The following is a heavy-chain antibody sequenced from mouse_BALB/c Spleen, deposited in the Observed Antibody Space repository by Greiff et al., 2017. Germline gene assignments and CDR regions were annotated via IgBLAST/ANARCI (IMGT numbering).Heavy chain of an antibody. Sequence: DVQLQESGPGLVKPSQSLSLTCTVTGYSITSDYAWNWIRQFPGNKLEWMGYISYSGSTSYNPSLKSRISITRDTSKNQFFLQLNSVTTEDTATYYCARSYYGYWYFDVWGAGTTVTVSS. J-gene: IGHJ1*01. CDR1: GYSITSDYA. D-gene: IGHD1-1*01. V-gene: IGHV3-2*02. CDR3: ARSYYGYWYFDV. CDR2: ISYSGST.